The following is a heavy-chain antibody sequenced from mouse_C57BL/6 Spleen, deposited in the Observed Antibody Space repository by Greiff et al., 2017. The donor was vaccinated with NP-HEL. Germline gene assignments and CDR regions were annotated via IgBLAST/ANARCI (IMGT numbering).Heavy chain of an antibody. CDR1: GYTFTSYW. CDR3: ARSHWDGGDY. CDR2: IDPSDSYT. D-gene: IGHD4-1*01. V-gene: IGHV1-50*01. J-gene: IGHJ2*01. Sequence: QVQLQQPGAELVKPGASVKLSCKASGYTFTSYWMQWVKQRPGQGLEWIGEIDPSDSYTNYNQKFKGKATLTVDTSSSTAYMQLSSLTSEDSAVYYCARSHWDGGDYWGQGTTLTVSS.